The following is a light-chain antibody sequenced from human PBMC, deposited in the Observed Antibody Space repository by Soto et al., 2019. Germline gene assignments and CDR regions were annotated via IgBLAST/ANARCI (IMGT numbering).Light chain of an antibody. V-gene: IGKV3-20*01. J-gene: IGKJ2*01. CDR3: QQYGASSYT. Sequence: EIVLTQSPGTLSLSPGETATLSCRASHSVSSSYLAWYQLKPGQAPRLLIFGTSSRAPGIPHRFSGSGSGTDFTLTISRLESEDFAVYYCQQYGASSYTFGQGTKLE. CDR2: GTS. CDR1: HSVSSSY.